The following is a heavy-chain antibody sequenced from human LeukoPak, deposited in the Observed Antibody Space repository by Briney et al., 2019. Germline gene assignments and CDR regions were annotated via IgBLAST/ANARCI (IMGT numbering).Heavy chain of an antibody. J-gene: IGHJ5*02. CDR2: INHDGSDT. D-gene: IGHD2-15*01. CDR3: VRGGPSTWS. CDR1: GFTFSSYW. Sequence: PAGGSLRLSCVASGFTFSSYWIHWVRQAPGKGLVWVSRINHDGSDTIYADSVRGRFTISRDDAKNTLYLQMNNLRAEDTAVYYCVRGGPSTWSWGQGTLVTVSS. V-gene: IGHV3-74*01.